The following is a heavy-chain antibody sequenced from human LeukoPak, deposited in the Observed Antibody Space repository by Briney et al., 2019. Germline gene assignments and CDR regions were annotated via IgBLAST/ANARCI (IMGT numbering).Heavy chain of an antibody. CDR2: INPNSGGP. V-gene: IGHV1-2*02. Sequence: ASVKVSCKASGYTFTGYYMHWVRQAPGQGLEWMGWINPNSGGPNYVQKFQGRVTMTRETSSSTAYMELSRLRSDATAVYYCARVYWDYYFDYWGQGTLVTVSS. D-gene: IGHD1-26*01. CDR3: ARVYWDYYFDY. CDR1: GYTFTGYY. J-gene: IGHJ4*02.